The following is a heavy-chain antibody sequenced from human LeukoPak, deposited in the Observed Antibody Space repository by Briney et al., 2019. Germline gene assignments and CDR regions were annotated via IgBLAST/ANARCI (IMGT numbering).Heavy chain of an antibody. J-gene: IGHJ6*04. Sequence: PGGSLRLSCAASGFTFSSYEMNWVRQAPGKGLECVSYISSSGSTIYYAGSVKGRFTISRDNAKNSLYLQMNSLRAEDTAVYYCAELGITMIGGVWGKGTTVTISS. D-gene: IGHD3-10*02. V-gene: IGHV3-48*03. CDR3: AELGITMIGGV. CDR1: GFTFSSYE. CDR2: ISSSGSTI.